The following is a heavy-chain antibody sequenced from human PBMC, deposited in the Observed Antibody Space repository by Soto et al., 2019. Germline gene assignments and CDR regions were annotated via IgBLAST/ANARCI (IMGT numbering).Heavy chain of an antibody. Sequence: GASVKVSCKASGGTFSSYTISWVRQAPGQGLEWMGRIIPILGIANYAQKFQGRVTITADKSTSTAYMELSSLRSEDTAVYYCARVGSTVTTLDYYYYGMDVWGQGTTVTVSS. J-gene: IGHJ6*02. CDR2: IIPILGIA. D-gene: IGHD4-17*01. V-gene: IGHV1-69*02. CDR3: ARVGSTVTTLDYYYYGMDV. CDR1: GGTFSSYT.